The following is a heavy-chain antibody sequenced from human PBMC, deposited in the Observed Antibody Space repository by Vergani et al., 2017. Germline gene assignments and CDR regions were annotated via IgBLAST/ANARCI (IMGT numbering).Heavy chain of an antibody. CDR1: AFSFSPYY. D-gene: IGHD2-15*01. CDR3: ARESPYLGYCSGGSCYALRYFDL. Sequence: QVQLQQWGAGLLKPSQSLPLRCALKAFSFSPYYSPFIRQPPPTRTVWIGEINHSPSTNYNPSLKSRVTISVDTSKNQFSLKVRSVTAADTAVYYCARESPYLGYCSGGSCYALRYFDLWGRGTLVSVSS. J-gene: IGHJ2*01. V-gene: IGHV4-34*01. CDR2: INHSPST.